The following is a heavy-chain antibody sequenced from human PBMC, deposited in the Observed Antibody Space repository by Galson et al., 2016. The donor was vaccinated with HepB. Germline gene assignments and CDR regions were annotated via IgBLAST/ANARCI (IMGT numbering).Heavy chain of an antibody. CDR3: AKISLVGYNGGWGGSFDL. Sequence: SLRLSCAASEFTFSRYAMHWVRQAPGKGLEWVAVICYDGCAKYYVDSVRGRFTISRDNSKNTLYLQMKSLRAEDAAVYYCAKISLVGYNGGWGGSFDLWGRGTMVSVSS. D-gene: IGHD6-19*01. V-gene: IGHV3-33*06. CDR2: ICYDGCAK. CDR1: EFTFSRYA. J-gene: IGHJ3*01.